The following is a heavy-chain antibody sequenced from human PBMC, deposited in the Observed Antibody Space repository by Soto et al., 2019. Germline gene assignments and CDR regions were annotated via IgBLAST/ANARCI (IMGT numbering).Heavy chain of an antibody. CDR1: GYTFTSYG. J-gene: IGHJ6*03. CDR2: ISAYNGNT. CDR3: ARDQAGDIVVVPAAIWVSYYYMDV. D-gene: IGHD2-2*01. Sequence: ASVKVSCKASGYTFTSYGISWVRQAPGQGLEWMGWISAYNGNTNYAQKLQGRVTMTTDTSTSTAYMELRSLRSDDTAVYYCARDQAGDIVVVPAAIWVSYYYMDVWGKGTTVTLSS. V-gene: IGHV1-18*01.